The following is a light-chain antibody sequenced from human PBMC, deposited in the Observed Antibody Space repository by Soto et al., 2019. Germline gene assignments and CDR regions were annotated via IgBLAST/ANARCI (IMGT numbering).Light chain of an antibody. CDR3: QQYNDYMT. CDR2: AAS. J-gene: IGKJ5*01. CDR1: QSISSY. V-gene: IGKV1-39*01. Sequence: DIQMTQSPASLSASVGDRINITCRASQSISSYLNWYQKKPGKATKLLIYAASTLENGVPTRFSGTGSETEFTLTGSRQQPDDAATYYWQQYNDYMTFGQGTRLEIK.